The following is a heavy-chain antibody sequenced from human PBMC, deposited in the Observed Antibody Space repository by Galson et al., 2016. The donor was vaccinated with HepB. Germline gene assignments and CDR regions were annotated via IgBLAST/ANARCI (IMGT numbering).Heavy chain of an antibody. CDR1: GGSFNGYD. CDR3: ARAGSALTVTLDY. Sequence: SETLSLTCAVSGGSFNGYDWTWIRQPPGKGLEWIGEINHSGSTYYNSSLKSRISMSVDAPQKQFSLKLSSVTAADTAVYYCARAGSALTVTLDYWGRGILVTVSS. J-gene: IGHJ4*02. D-gene: IGHD4-11*01. CDR2: INHSGST. V-gene: IGHV4-34*01.